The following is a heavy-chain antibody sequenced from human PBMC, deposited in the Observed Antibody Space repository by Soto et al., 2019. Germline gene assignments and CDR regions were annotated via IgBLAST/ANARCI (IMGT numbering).Heavy chain of an antibody. CDR1: GFTFSSYA. CDR3: AKDPKMYHIVLTPGDHVGVRNNWFDP. CDR2: ISGSGGST. Sequence: GGSLRLSCAASGFTFSSYAMSWVRQAPGKGLEWVSAISGSGGSTYYADSVKGRFTISRDNSKNTLYLQMNSLRAEDTAVYYCAKDPKMYHIVLTPGDHVGVRNNWFDPWGQGTLVTVSS. D-gene: IGHD2-8*01. V-gene: IGHV3-23*01. J-gene: IGHJ5*02.